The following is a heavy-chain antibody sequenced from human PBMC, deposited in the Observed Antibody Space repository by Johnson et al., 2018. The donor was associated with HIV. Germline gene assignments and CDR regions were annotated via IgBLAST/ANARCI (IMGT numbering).Heavy chain of an antibody. CDR2: ISYDGSNK. Sequence: QVQLVESGGGVVQPGRSLRLSCAASGVTFSSHAMHWVRQAPGKGLDWVTVISYDGSNKYYADSVKGRFTISRDNSKNTLYLQMNSLRAEDTAVYYCARERRAGVKGAFDIWGQGTMVTVSS. CDR1: GVTFSSHA. V-gene: IGHV3-30*04. D-gene: IGHD2-21*01. CDR3: ARERRAGVKGAFDI. J-gene: IGHJ3*02.